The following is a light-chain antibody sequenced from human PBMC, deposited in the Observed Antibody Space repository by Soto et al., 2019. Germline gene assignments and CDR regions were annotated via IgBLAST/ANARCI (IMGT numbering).Light chain of an antibody. J-gene: IGLJ7*01. CDR1: SGHSSYI. CDR3: ETWDSITQGHAV. CDR2: LEGSGSY. V-gene: IGLV4-60*03. Sequence: QPVLTQSSSASASLGSSVKLTCTLSSGHSSYIIAWHQQQPGKAPRYLMKLEGSGSYNKGSGVPDRFSGSSSGADRYLTISNLQAEDEADYYCETWDSITQGHAVFGGGTQLTVL.